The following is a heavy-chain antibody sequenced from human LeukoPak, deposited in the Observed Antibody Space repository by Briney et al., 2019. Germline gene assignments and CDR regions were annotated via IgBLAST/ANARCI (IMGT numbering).Heavy chain of an antibody. J-gene: IGHJ5*02. CDR1: GGSISSYY. D-gene: IGHD3-3*02. CDR2: IYHSGST. V-gene: IGHV4-59*08. CDR3: ARPIYVLESSLVGFDP. Sequence: SETLSLTCTVSGGSISSYYWSWIRQSPGKRLEWIGSIYHSGSTYYNPSLKSRVTISVDTSKNQFSLKLNSVTAADTAVYYCARPIYVLESSLVGFDPWGQGTLVTVSS.